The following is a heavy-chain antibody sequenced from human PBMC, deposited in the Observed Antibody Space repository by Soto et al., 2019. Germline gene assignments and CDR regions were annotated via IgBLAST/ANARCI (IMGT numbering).Heavy chain of an antibody. CDR2: IYYSGST. Sequence: SETLSLTCTVSGGSISSSSYYWVWIRQPPGKGLEWIGSIYYSGSTNYNPSLKSRVTISVDTSKNQFSLKLSSVTAADTAVYYCARQITFDILTGYSDGFDIWGQGTMVTVS. CDR3: ARQITFDILTGYSDGFDI. J-gene: IGHJ3*02. D-gene: IGHD3-9*01. CDR1: GGSISSSSYY. V-gene: IGHV4-39*01.